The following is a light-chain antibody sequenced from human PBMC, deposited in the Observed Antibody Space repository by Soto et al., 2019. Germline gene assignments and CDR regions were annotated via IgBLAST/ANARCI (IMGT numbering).Light chain of an antibody. Sequence: EVVLTQSPGTLSLSPGERATLSCRASEGVASNYLAWYQQKRGQAPRLLFYGASSRATGVPNRFSGSGSGTDFTLTISRLEPEDSAVFYCQKYNNWPLAFGQGTKVEVK. CDR1: EGVASNY. V-gene: IGKV3-20*01. CDR2: GAS. CDR3: QKYNNWPLA. J-gene: IGKJ1*01.